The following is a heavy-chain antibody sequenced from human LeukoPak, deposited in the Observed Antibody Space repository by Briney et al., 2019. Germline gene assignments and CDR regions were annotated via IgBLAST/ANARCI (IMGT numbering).Heavy chain of an antibody. CDR3: ARVPRIAVAAGGGDY. CDR1: GGSISSGDYY. Sequence: KTSETLSLTCTVSGGSISSGDYYWSWIRQPPGKGLEWIGYIYYSGSTYYNPSLRSRVTISVDTSKNQFSLKLSSVTAADTAVYYCARVPRIAVAAGGGDYWGQGTLVTVSS. J-gene: IGHJ4*02. D-gene: IGHD6-19*01. V-gene: IGHV4-30-4*08. CDR2: IYYSGST.